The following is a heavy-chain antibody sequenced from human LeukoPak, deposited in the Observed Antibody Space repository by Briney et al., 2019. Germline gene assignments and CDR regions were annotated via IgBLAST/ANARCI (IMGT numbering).Heavy chain of an antibody. J-gene: IGHJ6*03. D-gene: IGHD5-18*01. CDR3: ARVGGYSYGRGKVDYYYYMDV. Sequence: SETLSLTCTVSDDSITMYYWSWIRQPPGKGLEWIGYIYYSGSTNYNPSLKSRVTISVDTSKNQFSLKLSSVTAADTAVYYCARVGGYSYGRGKVDYYYYMDVWGKGTTVTVSS. CDR1: DDSITMYY. CDR2: IYYSGST. V-gene: IGHV4-59*01.